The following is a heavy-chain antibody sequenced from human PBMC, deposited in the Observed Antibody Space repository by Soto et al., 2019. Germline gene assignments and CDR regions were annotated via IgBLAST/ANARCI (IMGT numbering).Heavy chain of an antibody. CDR3: ARDGYSMDQRWFDP. J-gene: IGHJ5*02. V-gene: IGHV1-69*01. CDR2: IIPIFGRA. CDR1: GGTFSSYD. Sequence: QVQLVQSGAEVKKPGSSVKVSCKASGGTFSSYDISWMRQAPGQGLELMGGIIPIFGRANYAQKFQGRVTITADESTSTAYMELSSLRSEDTAVYYCARDGYSMDQRWFDPWGQGTLVTVSS. D-gene: IGHD5-18*01.